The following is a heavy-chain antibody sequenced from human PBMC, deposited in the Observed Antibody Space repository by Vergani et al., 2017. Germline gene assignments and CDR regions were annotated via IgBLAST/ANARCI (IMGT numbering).Heavy chain of an antibody. Sequence: QVQLVESGGGVVQPGGSLRLSCAASGFTFSSYGMHWVRQAPGKGLEWVAFIRYDGSNKYYADSVKGRFTISRDNSKNTLYLQMNSLRAEDTAVYYCAKDGGYCSSTSCYYYYYYYMDVWGKGP. V-gene: IGHV3-30*02. J-gene: IGHJ6*03. CDR1: GFTFSSYG. D-gene: IGHD2-2*01. CDR3: AKDGGYCSSTSCYYYYYYYMDV. CDR2: IRYDGSNK.